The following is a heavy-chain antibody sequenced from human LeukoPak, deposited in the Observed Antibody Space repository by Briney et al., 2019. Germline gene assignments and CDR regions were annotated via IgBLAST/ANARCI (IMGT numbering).Heavy chain of an antibody. CDR1: GYTFTSYD. V-gene: IGHV1-8*01. J-gene: IGHJ5*02. CDR3: ARKVTAIRGDWFDP. D-gene: IGHD2-21*02. Sequence: GPSVKVSCKASGYTFTSYDINWVRQATGQGLEWMGWMNPNSGNTGYAQKFQGRVTMTRNTSISTAYMELSSLRSEDTAVYYCARKVTAIRGDWFDPWGQGTLVTVSS. CDR2: MNPNSGNT.